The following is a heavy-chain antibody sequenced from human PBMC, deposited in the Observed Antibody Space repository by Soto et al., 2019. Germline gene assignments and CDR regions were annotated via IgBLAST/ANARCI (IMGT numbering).Heavy chain of an antibody. CDR2: IYPGDSDT. D-gene: IGHD3-3*01. J-gene: IGHJ6*02. CDR3: ARHGPDYDFWSGSATWLSSYYYYYGMDV. V-gene: IGHV5-51*01. CDR1: GYSFTSYW. Sequence: GESLKISCKGSGYSFTSYWIGWVRQMPGKGLEWMGIIYPGDSDTRYSPSFQGQVTISADKSISTAYLQWSSLKASDTAMYYCARHGPDYDFWSGSATWLSSYYYYYGMDVWGQGTTVTVSS.